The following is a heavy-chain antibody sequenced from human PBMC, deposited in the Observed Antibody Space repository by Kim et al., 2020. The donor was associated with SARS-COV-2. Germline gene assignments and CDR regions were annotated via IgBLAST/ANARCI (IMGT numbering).Heavy chain of an antibody. J-gene: IGHJ6*02. CDR1: GFTFGDYA. V-gene: IGHV3-9*01. D-gene: IGHD2-15*01. Sequence: GGSLRLSCAASGFTFGDYAMHWVRQAPGKGLEWVAGISWNSGIIGYADSVKGRFSISRDYAKSSLHLQMNSLRAEDTALYFCAKDVRYCSGVCYFHAMDVWGQGTTVTVSS. CDR3: AKDVRYCSGVCYFHAMDV. CDR2: ISWNSGII.